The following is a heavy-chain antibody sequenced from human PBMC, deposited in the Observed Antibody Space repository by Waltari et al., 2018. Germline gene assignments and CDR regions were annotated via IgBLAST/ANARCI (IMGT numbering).Heavy chain of an antibody. V-gene: IGHV4-59*09. CDR3: AGGYRSGWYAAFDT. CDR2: GST. J-gene: IGHJ3*02. Sequence: GSTNYNPSLTSRVTIPVDTSKNQFSLKLSSVTAANTAVYHRAGGYRSGWYAAFDTWGQGTMDTGS. D-gene: IGHD6-19*01.